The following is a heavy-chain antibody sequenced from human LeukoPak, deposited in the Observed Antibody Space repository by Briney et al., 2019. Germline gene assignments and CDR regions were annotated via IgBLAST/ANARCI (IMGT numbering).Heavy chain of an antibody. CDR2: ISGSGGSA. CDR3: AKDGLYSSSWNDY. Sequence: GGSLRLSCAASGFTFSSYAMSWVRQAPGKGLEWVSAISGSGGSAYYADSVKGRFTISRDNSKNTLYLQMNSLRAEDTAVYYCAKDGLYSSSWNDYWGQGTLVTVSS. CDR1: GFTFSSYA. J-gene: IGHJ4*02. D-gene: IGHD6-13*01. V-gene: IGHV3-23*01.